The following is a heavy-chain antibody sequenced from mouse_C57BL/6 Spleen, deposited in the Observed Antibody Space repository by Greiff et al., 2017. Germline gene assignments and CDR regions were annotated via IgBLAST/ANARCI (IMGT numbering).Heavy chain of an antibody. V-gene: IGHV1-18*01. Sequence: VQLQQSGPELVKPGASVKIPCKASGYTFTDYNMDWVKQSHGKSLEWIGDINPNNGGTIYNQKFKGKATLTVDKSSSTAYMELRSLTSEDTAVYYWSRFRWPYAMDYWGQGTSVTVSS. J-gene: IGHJ4*01. CDR1: GYTFTDYN. CDR2: INPNNGGT. CDR3: SRFRWPYAMDY.